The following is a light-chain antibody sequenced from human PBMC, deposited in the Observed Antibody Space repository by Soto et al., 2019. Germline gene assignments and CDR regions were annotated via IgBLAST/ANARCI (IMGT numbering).Light chain of an antibody. J-gene: IGKJ4*01. CDR1: QNVNSN. Sequence: EKVMTQSPATLSLSPGERATLSCRASQNVNSNLVWYQQKPGQAPRLLIYGASTRATGIPARFSGSASGTEFTLTISSLQSEHFAVYYCQQCDDWPLTFGGGTKVEIK. CDR3: QQCDDWPLT. CDR2: GAS. V-gene: IGKV3-15*01.